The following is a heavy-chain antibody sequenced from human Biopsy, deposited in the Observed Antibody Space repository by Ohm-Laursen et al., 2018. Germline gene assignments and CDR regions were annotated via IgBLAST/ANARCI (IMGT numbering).Heavy chain of an antibody. D-gene: IGHD2-21*02. CDR1: GDSVSSNRAA. Sequence: QTLSLTCAISGDSVSSNRAAWNWIRQSPSRGLEWPGRTFYRAKWYTDFAVSVKSRITLTPDPSTNQFSLQLNSVTPDDTAVYYCARSGSDSLNYYFDFWGQGTLVTVSS. J-gene: IGHJ4*02. CDR3: ARSGSDSLNYYFDF. V-gene: IGHV6-1*01. CDR2: TFYRAKWYT.